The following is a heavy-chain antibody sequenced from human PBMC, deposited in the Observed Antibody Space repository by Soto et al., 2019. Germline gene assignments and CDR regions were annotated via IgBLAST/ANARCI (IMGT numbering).Heavy chain of an antibody. CDR2: ISSSSSYT. V-gene: IGHV3-11*06. Sequence: QVQLVESGGGLVKPGGSLRLSCAASGFTFSDYYMSWIRQAPGKGLEWVSYISSSSSYTNYADSVKGRFTISRDNAKNSLYLQMNSLRAEDTAVYYCATRADEWLELDYWGQGTLVTVSS. J-gene: IGHJ4*02. CDR1: GFTFSDYY. D-gene: IGHD3-3*01. CDR3: ATRADEWLELDY.